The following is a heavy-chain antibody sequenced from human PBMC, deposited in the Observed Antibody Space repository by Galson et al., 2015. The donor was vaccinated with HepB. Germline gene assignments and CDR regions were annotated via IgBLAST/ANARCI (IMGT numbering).Heavy chain of an antibody. Sequence: TLSLTCTVSGGSISSGCYYWSWIRQHPGKGLEWIGYIYYSGSTYYNPSLKSRVTISVDTSKNQFSLKLSSVTAADTAVYYCARDLKGRVYYGAGSSTGGMDVWGQGTTVTVSS. CDR2: IYYSGST. J-gene: IGHJ6*02. D-gene: IGHD3-10*01. V-gene: IGHV4-31*03. CDR3: ARDLKGRVYYGAGSSTGGMDV. CDR1: GGSISSGCYY.